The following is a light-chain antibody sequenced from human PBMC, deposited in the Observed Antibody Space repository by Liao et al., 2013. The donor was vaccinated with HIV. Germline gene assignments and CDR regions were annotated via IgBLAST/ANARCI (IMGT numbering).Light chain of an antibody. CDR2: QDN. CDR1: YLGDKY. CDR3: QAWDSSTPRV. V-gene: IGLV3-1*01. Sequence: SSELTQSPSVSVSPGQTASITCSGDYLGDKYASWYQHKPGQAPMLVIYQDNKRPSGIPERFSGSNSGNTATLTISGTQTMDEADYFCQAWDSSTPRVFGTGTKVTVL. J-gene: IGLJ1*01.